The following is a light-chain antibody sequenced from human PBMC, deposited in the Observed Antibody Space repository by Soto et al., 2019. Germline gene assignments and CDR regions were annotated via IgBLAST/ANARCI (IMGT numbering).Light chain of an antibody. V-gene: IGLV2-8*01. CDR3: SSYAGNMNLI. J-gene: IGLJ2*01. CDR1: SSDVGGHNH. CDR2: EVS. Sequence: QSALTQPPSASGSPGQSVTISCTGSSSDVGGHNHVSWYQQHPGKAPKLMIYEVSKRPSGVPGRFSGSKSVNTASLTVTGLQAEDEADYYCSSYAGNMNLIFGGGTKVTV.